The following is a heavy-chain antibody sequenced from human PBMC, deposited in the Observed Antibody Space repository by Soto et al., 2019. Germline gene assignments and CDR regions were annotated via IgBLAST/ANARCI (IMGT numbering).Heavy chain of an antibody. V-gene: IGHV5-10-1*01. D-gene: IGHD1-1*01. CDR2: IDPSDSYT. J-gene: IGHJ5*02. CDR1: EYSFANQW. Sequence: PGESLKISCKGSEYSFANQWIGWVRQMPGKGLEWMGRIDPSDSYTNYSPSFQGHVTISADKSISTAYLQWSSLKASDTAMYYCARSTGTLDWFDPWGQGTLVTVSS. CDR3: ARSTGTLDWFDP.